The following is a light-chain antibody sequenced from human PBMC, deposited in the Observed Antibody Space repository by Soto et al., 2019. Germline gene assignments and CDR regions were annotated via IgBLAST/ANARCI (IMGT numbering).Light chain of an antibody. CDR3: HQYHYWPPIT. J-gene: IGKJ5*01. Sequence: EVVMTQSPATLSVSPGERATLSCRTSQDVRINLAWYQQKPGQAPRLLIHGASTRATGVLVRFSGSGSGTEFTLTITSLQSGDSAVYYCHQYHYWPPITFGQGTRLEIK. CDR1: QDVRIN. V-gene: IGKV3-15*01. CDR2: GAS.